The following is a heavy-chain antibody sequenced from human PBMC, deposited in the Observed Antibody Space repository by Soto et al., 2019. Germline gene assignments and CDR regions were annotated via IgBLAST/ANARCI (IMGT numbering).Heavy chain of an antibody. CDR3: AKSASGTNSGLRS. CDR2: ISGSGGST. CDR1: GFTFSTND. D-gene: IGHD1-1*01. Sequence: EVQLLESGGGLVQPGGSRRLSCAASGFTFSTNDMGWVRQAPGKGLEWVSLISGSGGSTYYAGSVRGRFTISRDNSNDPLYLLMNSLRAEDTAQYYCAKSASGTNSGLRSWGQGTLVTVSS. J-gene: IGHJ5*02. V-gene: IGHV3-23*01.